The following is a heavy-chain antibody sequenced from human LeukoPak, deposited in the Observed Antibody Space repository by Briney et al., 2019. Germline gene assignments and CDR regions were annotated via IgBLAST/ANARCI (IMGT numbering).Heavy chain of an antibody. CDR2: IYYSGTT. D-gene: IGHD3-9*01. Sequence: KPSETLSLTCSVSGGSINSNSHHWDWIRQAPGKGLEWIGNIYYSGTTSYNPSLKSRVTISVDTSKNQFSLRLSSVTAADTAVYYCARRGDILTDYAFDYRGQGTLVTVSS. CDR1: GGSINSNSHH. CDR3: ARRGDILTDYAFDY. V-gene: IGHV4-39*01. J-gene: IGHJ4*02.